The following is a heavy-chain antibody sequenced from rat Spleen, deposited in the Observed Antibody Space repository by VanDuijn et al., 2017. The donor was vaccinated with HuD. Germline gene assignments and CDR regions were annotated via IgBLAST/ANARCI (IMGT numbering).Heavy chain of an antibody. CDR2: ISYDGSST. D-gene: IGHD1-2*01. J-gene: IGHJ2*01. CDR1: GFTFSDYN. V-gene: IGHV5-7*01. CDR3: ARFPYYYSSSKSYFDY. Sequence: EVQLVESGGGLVQPGRSLKLSCAASGFTFSDYNMAWVRQAPKKGLEWVATISYDGSSTYYRDSVKGRFTISRDNAKSTLYLQMDSLRSEDTATYYCARFPYYYSSSKSYFDYWGQGVMVTVSS.